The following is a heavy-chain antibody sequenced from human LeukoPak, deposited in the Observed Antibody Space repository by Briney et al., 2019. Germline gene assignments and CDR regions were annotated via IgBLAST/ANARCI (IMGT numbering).Heavy chain of an antibody. V-gene: IGHV1-2*02. CDR3: ARDRVVTAVRNHFHY. Sequence: GASVKVSCKSSGYSFSDFYIHWVRQAPGQGLEWMGWINPNSGGSNSAQTFHGRVTMTRDTSINTAYMELSGLSSDDTAVYCCARDRVVTAVRNHFHYWGQGTLVTVSS. CDR2: INPNSGGS. D-gene: IGHD2-21*02. J-gene: IGHJ4*02. CDR1: GYSFSDFY.